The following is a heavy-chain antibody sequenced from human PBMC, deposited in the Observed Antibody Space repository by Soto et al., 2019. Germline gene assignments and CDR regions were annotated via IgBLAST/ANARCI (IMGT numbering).Heavy chain of an antibody. Sequence: PSETLSLTCAVSGGSISSGGYSWSWIRQPPGKGLEWIGEIYHSGSTNYNPSLKSRVTISVGKSKNQFSLKLSSVTAADTAVYNCARAPYSSGWYFFDYWGQGTLVTVSS. V-gene: IGHV4-30-2*01. CDR3: ARAPYSSGWYFFDY. D-gene: IGHD6-19*01. CDR2: IYHSGST. J-gene: IGHJ4*02. CDR1: GGSISSGGYS.